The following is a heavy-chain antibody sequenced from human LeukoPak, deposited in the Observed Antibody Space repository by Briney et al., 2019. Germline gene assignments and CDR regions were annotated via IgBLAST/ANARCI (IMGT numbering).Heavy chain of an antibody. Sequence: SETLSLTCTVSGGSISSSSYYWGWIRQPRGKGLEWIGSIYYSGSTYYNPSLKSRVTISVDTSKNQFSLKLSSVTAADTAVYYCPIAAAHHYFDYWGQGTLVTVSS. D-gene: IGHD6-13*01. V-gene: IGHV4-39*01. CDR2: IYYSGST. CDR3: PIAAAHHYFDY. J-gene: IGHJ4*02. CDR1: GGSISSSSYY.